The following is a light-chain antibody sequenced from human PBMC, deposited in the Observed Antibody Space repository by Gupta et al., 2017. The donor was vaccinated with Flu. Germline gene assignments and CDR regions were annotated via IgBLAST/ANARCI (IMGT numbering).Light chain of an antibody. CDR2: DDS. J-gene: IGLJ2*01. CDR3: QVWDSSSDHVV. V-gene: IGLV3-21*03. CDR1: NSGSKS. Sequence: GKTARITCGGNNSGSKSVHWYQQKPGQAPVLVVYDDSDRPSGIPERFSGSNSGNTATLTISRVEAGDEADYYCQVWDSSSDHVVFGGGTKLTVL.